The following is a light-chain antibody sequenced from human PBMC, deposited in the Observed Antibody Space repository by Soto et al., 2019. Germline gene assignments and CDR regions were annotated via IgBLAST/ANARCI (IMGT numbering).Light chain of an antibody. CDR3: LQHNTYPFT. Sequence: DIQMTQSPSSLSASVGDRVTITCRASQGIRNGLGWYQQKPGKAPKRLIYAASSLQSGVPSRFSGSGSGTEFTLTISSLQPEDFGTYYCLQHNTYPFTFGQGTKLEIK. J-gene: IGKJ2*01. V-gene: IGKV1-17*01. CDR1: QGIRNG. CDR2: AAS.